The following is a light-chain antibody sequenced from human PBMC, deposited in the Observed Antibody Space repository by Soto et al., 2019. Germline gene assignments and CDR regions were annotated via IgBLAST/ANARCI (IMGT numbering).Light chain of an antibody. J-gene: IGLJ2*01. V-gene: IGLV2-23*01. CDR3: CSYAGSNTLI. CDR2: EGT. CDR1: SSDVGSYDL. Sequence: QSVLTQPASVSGSPGQSITISCTGTSSDVGSYDLVSWYQQHPGKAPKLVIYEGTKRPSGVSSRFSGSKSGNTASLTISGLQAEDEAEYAGCSYAGSNTLIFGGGTKLTVL.